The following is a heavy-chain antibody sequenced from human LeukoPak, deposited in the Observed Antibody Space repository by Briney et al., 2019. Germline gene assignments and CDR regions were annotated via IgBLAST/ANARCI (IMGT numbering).Heavy chain of an antibody. CDR2: ISASGP. D-gene: IGHD1-26*01. Sequence: GGSLRLSCAASGFTFSRLAMTWVRQAPGKGLEWVSTISASGPYYADAVRGRFAISRDNSKNTLYLQMTGLRAGDTAEYYCAKSLFTSAAGTGRAFHIWGQGTMVTVSS. CDR1: GFTFSRLA. V-gene: IGHV3-23*01. CDR3: AKSLFTSAAGTGRAFHI. J-gene: IGHJ3*02.